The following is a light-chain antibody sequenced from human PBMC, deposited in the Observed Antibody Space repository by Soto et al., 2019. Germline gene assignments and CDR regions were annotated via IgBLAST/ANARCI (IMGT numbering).Light chain of an antibody. V-gene: IGKV3-20*01. CDR1: QSVSSTY. CDR3: QHYNSYSEA. CDR2: GAS. J-gene: IGKJ1*01. Sequence: ENVLTQSPGTLSLSPGERATLSCRASQSVSSTYLAWYQQKPGQAPRLLIYGASSRATGIPDRFSGSGSGTEFTLTISSLQPDDFATYYCQHYNSYSEAFGQGTKVDNK.